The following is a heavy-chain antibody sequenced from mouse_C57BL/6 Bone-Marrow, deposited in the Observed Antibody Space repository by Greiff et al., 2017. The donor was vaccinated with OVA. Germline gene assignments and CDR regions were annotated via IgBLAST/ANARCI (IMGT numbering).Heavy chain of an antibody. CDR2: ISDGGSYT. D-gene: IGHD1-1*01. Sequence: EVKLVESGGGLVKPGGSLKLSCAASGFTFSSYAMSWVRQTPEKRLEWVATISDGGSYTYYPDNVKGRFTISRDNAKNNLYLQMSHLKSEDTAMDYCAIIYYYGSPWFAYWGQGTLVTVSA. CDR1: GFTFSSYA. J-gene: IGHJ3*01. CDR3: AIIYYYGSPWFAY. V-gene: IGHV5-4*03.